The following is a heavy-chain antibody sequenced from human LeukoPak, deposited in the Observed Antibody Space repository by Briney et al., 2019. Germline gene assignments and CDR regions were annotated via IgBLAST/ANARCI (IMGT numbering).Heavy chain of an antibody. D-gene: IGHD1-26*01. CDR2: IYYSGST. V-gene: IGHV4-59*01. CDR3: ARARGSSTPYYYYYYMDV. J-gene: IGHJ6*03. Sequence: PSETLSLTCTVSGGSISSYYWSWIRQPPGKGLEWIGYIYYSGSTNYNPSLKRRATISVDAAKNQFSLKLSSGTAADTAVYYWARARGSSTPYYYYYYMDVWGKGATVTVSS. CDR1: GGSISSYY.